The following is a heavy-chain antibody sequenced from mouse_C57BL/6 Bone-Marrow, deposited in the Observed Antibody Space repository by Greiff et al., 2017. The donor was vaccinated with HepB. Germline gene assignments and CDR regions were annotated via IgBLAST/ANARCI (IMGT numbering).Heavy chain of an antibody. CDR1: GFTFSSYA. V-gene: IGHV5-4*03. CDR2: ISDGGSYT. Sequence: EVMLVESGGGLVKPGGSLKLSCAASGFTFSSYAMSWVRQTPEKRLEWVATISDGGSYTYYPDNVKGRFTISRDNAKNNLYLQMSHLKSEDTAMYYCARTGFPGFAYWGQGTLVTVSA. J-gene: IGHJ3*01. CDR3: ARTGFPGFAY.